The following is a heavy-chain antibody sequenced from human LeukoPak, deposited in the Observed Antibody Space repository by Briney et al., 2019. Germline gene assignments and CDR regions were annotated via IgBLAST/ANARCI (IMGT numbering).Heavy chain of an antibody. D-gene: IGHD4-17*01. Sequence: GGSLRLSCAVSGFTFSTYAMHWVRQAPGKGLEWLAVVSYDVTNANYAGSVKGRFTVSRDNSKNTLYLQMNSLRVEDTAVYYCAREGTVTAFDYWGQGTLLTVSS. CDR1: GFTFSTYA. CDR2: VSYDVTNA. J-gene: IGHJ4*02. V-gene: IGHV3-30*01. CDR3: AREGTVTAFDY.